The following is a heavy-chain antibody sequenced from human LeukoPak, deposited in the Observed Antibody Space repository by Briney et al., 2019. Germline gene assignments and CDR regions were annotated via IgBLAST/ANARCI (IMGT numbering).Heavy chain of an antibody. J-gene: IGHJ4*02. CDR2: IGAYNGNT. D-gene: IGHD2-15*01. CDR3: ARGTRYCSGGSCYFGTYYFDY. CDR1: GYTFTSYG. Sequence: ASVKVSCKXSGYTFTSYGISWVRQAPGQGLERMGWIGAYNGNTNYAQKLQGRVTMTTDTSTSTAYMELRSLRSDDTAVYYCARGTRYCSGGSCYFGTYYFDYWGQGTLVTVSS. V-gene: IGHV1-18*01.